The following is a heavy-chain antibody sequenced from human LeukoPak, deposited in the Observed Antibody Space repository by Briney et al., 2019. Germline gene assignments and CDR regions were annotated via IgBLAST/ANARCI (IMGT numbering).Heavy chain of an antibody. CDR1: GGSISSGGYD. CDR2: IYYSGST. CDR3: ALGIVRGAFDP. Sequence: SETLSLTCTVSGGSISSGGYDWSRIRQHPGKGLEWIGYIYYSGSTYYNPSLKSRVTISVDTSKNQFSLKLSSVTAADTAVYYCALGIVRGAFDPWGQGTLVTVSS. D-gene: IGHD2/OR15-2a*01. J-gene: IGHJ5*02. V-gene: IGHV4-31*03.